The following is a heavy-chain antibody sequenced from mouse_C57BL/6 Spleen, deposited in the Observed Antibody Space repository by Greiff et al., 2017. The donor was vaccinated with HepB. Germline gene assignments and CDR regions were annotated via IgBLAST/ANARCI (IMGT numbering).Heavy chain of an antibody. CDR3: ARGSGTPNFDY. J-gene: IGHJ2*01. D-gene: IGHD1-1*01. CDR1: GFTFSDYY. V-gene: IGHV5-16*01. Sequence: EVKLVESEGGLVQPGSSMKLSCTASGFTFSDYYMAWVRQVPEKGLEWVANINYDGSSTYYLDSLKSRFIISRDNAKNILYLQMSSLKSEDTATYYCARGSGTPNFDYWGQGTTLTVSS. CDR2: INYDGSST.